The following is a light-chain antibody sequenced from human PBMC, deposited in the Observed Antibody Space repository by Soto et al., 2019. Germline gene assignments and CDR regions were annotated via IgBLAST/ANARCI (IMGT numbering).Light chain of an antibody. Sequence: EIVMTQSPATLSVSPGERATLSCRASQSVSTNLAWYQQKLGQAPRLLMYGASTRATGIPARFSGSGTGTEFTLTISSLQSEDSALYYCQQFDNWPLTFGGGTKVEI. V-gene: IGKV3-15*01. CDR3: QQFDNWPLT. CDR2: GAS. J-gene: IGKJ4*01. CDR1: QSVSTN.